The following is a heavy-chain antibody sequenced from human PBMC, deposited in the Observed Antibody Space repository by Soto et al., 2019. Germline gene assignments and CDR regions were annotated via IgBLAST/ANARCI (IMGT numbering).Heavy chain of an antibody. V-gene: IGHV4-59*13. CDR1: GLSITNNY. D-gene: IGHD7-27*01. J-gene: IGHJ4*02. CDR3: ARANWYSEH. Sequence: SETLSLTCTVSGLSITNNYWSWIRQPPGKGLEWIGYIYYTGSTNYNPSLKSRVTMSVDTSKNQFSLILASLTAADTAMYYCARANWYSEHWGQGTLVTVSS. CDR2: IYYTGST.